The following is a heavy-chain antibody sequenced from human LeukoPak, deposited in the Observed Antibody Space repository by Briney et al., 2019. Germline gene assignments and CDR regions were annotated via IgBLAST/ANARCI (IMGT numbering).Heavy chain of an antibody. Sequence: SETLSLTCTVSGGSISSYYWSWIRQPPGKGLEWIGYIYYSGSTNYNPSLKSRVTISVDTSKNQFSLKLSSVTAADTAVYYCARGTYYDFWSGYTYGMDVWGQGTTVTVSS. V-gene: IGHV4-59*01. CDR2: IYYSGST. D-gene: IGHD3-3*01. J-gene: IGHJ6*02. CDR3: ARGTYYDFWSGYTYGMDV. CDR1: GGSISSYY.